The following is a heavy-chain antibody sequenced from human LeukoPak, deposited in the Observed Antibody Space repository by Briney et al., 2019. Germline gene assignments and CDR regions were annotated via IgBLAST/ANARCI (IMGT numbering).Heavy chain of an antibody. Sequence: GGSLRLSCAASGFTFNNYAMTWVRQTPGKGPEWVSLLSWKGDTTAYAESVRGRFTISRDNAKNSLYLHMNSLRPEDTAFYHCARHRCSSTTCSFDSWGQGSLVTVSS. D-gene: IGHD2-2*01. CDR1: GFTFNNYA. CDR3: ARHRCSSTTCSFDS. CDR2: LSWKGDTT. V-gene: IGHV3-20*01. J-gene: IGHJ4*02.